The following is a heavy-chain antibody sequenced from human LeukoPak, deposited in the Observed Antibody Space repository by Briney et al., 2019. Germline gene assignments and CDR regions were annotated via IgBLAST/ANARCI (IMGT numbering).Heavy chain of an antibody. V-gene: IGHV1-69*13. CDR2: IIPTFGTA. J-gene: IGHJ2*01. D-gene: IGHD2-2*01. CDR1: GGTFSSYA. Sequence: SVKVSCKASGGTFSSYAISWVRQAPGQGLEWMGGIIPTFGTANYAQKFQGRVTITADESTSTAYMELSSLRSEDTAVYYCARDHLKRRRDIVVVPAAGGFVWYFDLWGRGTLVTVSS. CDR3: ARDHLKRRRDIVVVPAAGGFVWYFDL.